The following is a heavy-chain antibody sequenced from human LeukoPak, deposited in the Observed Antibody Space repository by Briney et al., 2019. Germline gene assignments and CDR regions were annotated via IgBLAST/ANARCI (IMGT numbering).Heavy chain of an antibody. Sequence: PGGSLRLSCAASGFTFSSAWMTWVRQAPGKGLEWVATIKDDGSDKYYVDSVKGRFTISRDNAKKSLWLQMNSLRVEDTAMYYCADLGSRDWGQGTLVTV. J-gene: IGHJ4*02. CDR3: ADLGSRD. CDR2: IKDDGSDK. V-gene: IGHV3-7*01. CDR1: GFTFSSAW. D-gene: IGHD3-16*01.